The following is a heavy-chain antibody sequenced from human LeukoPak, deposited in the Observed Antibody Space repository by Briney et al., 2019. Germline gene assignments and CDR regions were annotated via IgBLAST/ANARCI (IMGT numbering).Heavy chain of an antibody. V-gene: IGHV1-18*01. CDR1: GYTFTDYH. D-gene: IGHD6-19*01. CDR3: ARAGSGWYSYGY. J-gene: IGHJ4*02. CDR2: IGTDNGNT. Sequence: ASVKVSCKASGYTFTDYHFSWVRQAPGQGLEWMGWIGTDNGNTNYAQKFQDRVTMTTDTSTTTAYMELSRLRSDDTAVYYCARAGSGWYSYGYWGQGTLVTVSS.